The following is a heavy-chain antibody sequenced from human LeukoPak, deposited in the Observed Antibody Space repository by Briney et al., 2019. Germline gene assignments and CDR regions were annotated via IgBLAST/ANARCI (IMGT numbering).Heavy chain of an antibody. D-gene: IGHD6-13*01. Sequence: SQTLSLTCAISGDSVSNTRSAWNWIRQSPSRGLEWLGRTFYRSKWYHDYTISVKSRITINPDTSKNQFSLQLNSVTPEDTAVYYCARALISTWYPSYFDYWGQGTLVTVSS. J-gene: IGHJ4*02. CDR1: GDSVSNTRSA. V-gene: IGHV6-1*01. CDR3: ARALISTWYPSYFDY. CDR2: TFYRSKWYH.